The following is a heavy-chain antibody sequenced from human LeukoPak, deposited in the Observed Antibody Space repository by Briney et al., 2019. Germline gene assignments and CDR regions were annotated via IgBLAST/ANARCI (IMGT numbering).Heavy chain of an antibody. CDR2: IIPIFGTA. V-gene: IGHV1-69*06. J-gene: IGHJ4*02. D-gene: IGHD2-15*01. CDR3: ARGRGYCSGGSCYTDLDY. Sequence: ASVKVSCKASGYTFTSYGISWVRQAPGQGLEWMGGIIPIFGTANYAQKFQGRVTITADKSTSTAYMELSSLRSEDTAVYYCARGRGYCSGGSCYTDLDYWGQGTLVTVSS. CDR1: GYTFTSYG.